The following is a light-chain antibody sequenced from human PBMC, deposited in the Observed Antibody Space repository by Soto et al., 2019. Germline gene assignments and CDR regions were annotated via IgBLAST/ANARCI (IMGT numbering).Light chain of an antibody. CDR2: GAS. CDR3: QHYNNWPPWT. CDR1: QGVGNN. V-gene: IGKV3-15*01. J-gene: IGKJ1*01. Sequence: IVMTQSPATLSVSPGERATLSCRASQGVGNNLAWYQQKPGQAPRLLIYGASTRATGIPARFSGSGSGTDFTLTISSLQSEDFAVYYCQHYNNWPPWTVGQGTKVEI.